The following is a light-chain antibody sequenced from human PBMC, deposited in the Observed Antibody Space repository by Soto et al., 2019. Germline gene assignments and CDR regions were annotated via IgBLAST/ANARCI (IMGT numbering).Light chain of an antibody. CDR2: RVS. Sequence: EIVMTQSPATLSVSPGERATLSCRASQSVSSNLAWYQQKPGQAPRLLIYRVSTRATGIPARFSGSGSGTEFTLTISSLQSEDFAVYYCQHYNNWPPWTFGQGTKVEIK. J-gene: IGKJ1*01. CDR1: QSVSSN. CDR3: QHYNNWPPWT. V-gene: IGKV3-15*01.